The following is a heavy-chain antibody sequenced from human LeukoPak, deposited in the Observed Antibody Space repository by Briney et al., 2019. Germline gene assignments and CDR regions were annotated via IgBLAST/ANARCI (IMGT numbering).Heavy chain of an antibody. Sequence: GGSFRLSCAASGYTFSNAWMGGLGRGPGKGMKWVGRIKSKTDGGTTDYAAPVKGRFTIARDDSKNTLYLQMNSLKTEDTAVYYCTTVWQQLPWGQGTLVTVSS. CDR1: GYTFSNAW. J-gene: IGHJ5*02. V-gene: IGHV3-15*01. CDR2: IKSKTDGGTT. CDR3: TTVWQQLP. D-gene: IGHD6-13*01.